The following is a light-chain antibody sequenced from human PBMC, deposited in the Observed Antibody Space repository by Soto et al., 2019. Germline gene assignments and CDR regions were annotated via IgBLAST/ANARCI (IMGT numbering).Light chain of an antibody. CDR2: GAS. V-gene: IGKV3-15*01. J-gene: IGKJ3*01. CDR1: QSVSNDF. Sequence: EIVLTQSPGILSLSPGERATLSCRASQSVSNDFLAWYQQKPGQAPRLLIYGASTRATGIPARFSGSGSGTEFTLTISSLQSEDFAVYYCQQYNNWPRTFGPGTKVDIK. CDR3: QQYNNWPRT.